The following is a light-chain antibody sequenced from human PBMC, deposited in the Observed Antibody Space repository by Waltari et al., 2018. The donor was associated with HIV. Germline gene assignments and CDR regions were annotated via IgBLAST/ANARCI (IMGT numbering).Light chain of an antibody. V-gene: IGLV1-44*01. CDR1: SSHIGSNT. J-gene: IGLJ3*02. CDR3: AAWDDSLNGPWV. Sequence: QSVLTQPPSASGTPGPRVTIPCSGTSSHIGSNTVNWYQQLPGTAPKPLLYSNNQRPSGVPDRYSGSKSGTSASLAISGLQSEDEADYYCAAWDDSLNGPWVFGGGTKLTVL. CDR2: SNN.